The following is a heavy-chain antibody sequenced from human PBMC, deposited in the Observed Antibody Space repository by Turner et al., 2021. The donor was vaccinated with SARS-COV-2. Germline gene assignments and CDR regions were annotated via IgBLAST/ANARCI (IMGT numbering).Heavy chain of an antibody. Sequence: QVQLVDSGGGVVQPGRSLRLSCAASGFTFSSFGMHWVRQAPGKGLEWVAVIWYDGSNKYYADSVKGRFTISRDNSKNTLYRQMNSLRAEDTAVYYCARACSSTGCYYFDSWGQGTLVTVSS. V-gene: IGHV3-33*01. D-gene: IGHD2-2*01. J-gene: IGHJ4*02. CDR1: GFTFSSFG. CDR2: IWYDGSNK. CDR3: ARACSSTGCYYFDS.